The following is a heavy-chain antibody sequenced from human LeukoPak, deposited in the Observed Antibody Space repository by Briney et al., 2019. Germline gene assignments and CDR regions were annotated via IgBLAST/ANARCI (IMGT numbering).Heavy chain of an antibody. CDR1: GFTFDDYA. D-gene: IGHD3-22*01. Sequence: QSGGSLRLSCAASGFTFDDYAMHWVRQAPGKGLEWVSGISWNSGSIGYADSVKGRFTISRDNAKNSLYLQMNSLGAEDTAVYYCARVKRGILNSREFYDSSGYYQGAFDIWGQGTMVTVSS. CDR3: ARVKRGILNSREFYDSSGYYQGAFDI. J-gene: IGHJ3*02. CDR2: ISWNSGSI. V-gene: IGHV3-9*01.